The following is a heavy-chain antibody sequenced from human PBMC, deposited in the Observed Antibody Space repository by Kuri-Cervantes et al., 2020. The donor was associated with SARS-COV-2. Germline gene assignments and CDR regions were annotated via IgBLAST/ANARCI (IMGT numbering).Heavy chain of an antibody. D-gene: IGHD3-22*01. CDR2: ISAYNGNT. V-gene: IGHV1-18*01. Sequence: ASVKVSCRASGYTFTSYGISWVRQAPGQGLEWMGWISAYNGNTNYAQKLQGRVTMTTDTSTSTAYMELRSLRSDDTAVYYCARDPNYDSSGYYGPTFDYWGQGTLVTVSS. CDR3: ARDPNYDSSGYYGPTFDY. CDR1: GYTFTSYG. J-gene: IGHJ4*02.